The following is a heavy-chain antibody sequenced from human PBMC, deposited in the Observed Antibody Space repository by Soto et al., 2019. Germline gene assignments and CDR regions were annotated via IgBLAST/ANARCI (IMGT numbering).Heavy chain of an antibody. CDR3: VRYRTEYSSDYYDVFDI. Sequence: EVQLVESGGGLVQPGGSLRLSCVASGFTFNAYWMTWFRQAPGKGLEWVANIKRDGSEVNYVDSVKSRFTISRDNAKNSLYLQMISLSAEDTAVYYCVRYRTEYSSDYYDVFDIWGQGTKVTVSS. CDR1: GFTFNAYW. J-gene: IGHJ3*02. D-gene: IGHD6-19*01. V-gene: IGHV3-7*05. CDR2: IKRDGSEV.